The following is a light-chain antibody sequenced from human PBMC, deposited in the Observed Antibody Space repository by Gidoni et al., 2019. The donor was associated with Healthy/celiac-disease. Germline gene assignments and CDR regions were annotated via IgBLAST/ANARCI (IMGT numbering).Light chain of an antibody. Sequence: DIVMTQFPDSLAVSLGERATINCKSSQSVLYSSNNKNYLAWYQQKPGPPPKLLIYWASTRESGVPDRFSGSGSGTDFTLTISSLQAEDVAVYYCQQYYSKPLTFGGGTKVEIK. CDR1: QSVLYSSNNKNY. J-gene: IGKJ4*01. CDR3: QQYYSKPLT. CDR2: WAS. V-gene: IGKV4-1*01.